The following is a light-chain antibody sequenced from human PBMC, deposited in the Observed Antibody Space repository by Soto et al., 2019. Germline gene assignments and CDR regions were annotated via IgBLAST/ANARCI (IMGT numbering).Light chain of an antibody. CDR2: GTS. Sequence: EILLTQSPGTMSFSPGDRATLSCRASQRLRSDYFAWYQQRSGQLPRLLIYGTSIRATGIPDRFSGSGSGTDFTLPIARLEAEDFAVYYCQQYSSAPAWTFGQGTKVEV. CDR3: QQYSSAPAWT. CDR1: QRLRSDY. J-gene: IGKJ1*01. V-gene: IGKV3-20*01.